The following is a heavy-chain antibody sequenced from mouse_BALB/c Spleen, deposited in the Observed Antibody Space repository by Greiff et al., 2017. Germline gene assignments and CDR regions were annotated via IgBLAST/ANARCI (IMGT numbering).Heavy chain of an antibody. CDR2: IYPGNVNT. CDR3: AREGTTATRRYAMDY. J-gene: IGHJ4*01. V-gene: IGHV1S56*01. CDR1: GYTFTSYY. D-gene: IGHD1-2*01. Sequence: QVQLKESGPELVKPGASVRISCKASGYTFTSYYIHWVKQRPGQGLEWIGWIYPGNVNTKYNEKFKGKATLTADKSSSTPYMQLSSLTSEDSAVYFCAREGTTATRRYAMDYWGQGTSVTVSS.